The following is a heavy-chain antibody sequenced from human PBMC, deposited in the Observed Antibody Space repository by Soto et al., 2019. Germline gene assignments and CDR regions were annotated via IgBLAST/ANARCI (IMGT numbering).Heavy chain of an antibody. CDR1: GGTFSSYA. V-gene: IGHV1-69*01. CDR3: ARSSSSWYYFSKNNWSDP. Sequence: QVQLVQSGAEVKKPGSSLKVSCKASGGTFSSYAISWVRQAPGQGLEWMGGIIPIFGTANYAQKFQGRVTITAVESTSTAYMELSSLRSEDTAVYYCARSSSSWYYFSKNNWSDPWGQGTLVTVSS. D-gene: IGHD6-13*01. J-gene: IGHJ5*02. CDR2: IIPIFGTA.